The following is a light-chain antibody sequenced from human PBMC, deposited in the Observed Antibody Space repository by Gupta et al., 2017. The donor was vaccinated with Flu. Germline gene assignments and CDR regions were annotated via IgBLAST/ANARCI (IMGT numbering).Light chain of an antibody. V-gene: IGKV1-39*01. CDR2: DAS. CDR1: QSMADY. J-gene: IGKJ1*01. Sequence: GDRVTITCRASQSMADYLHWYQQKPGKAPKLLIYDASTLQSGVPSRFSGSGSGTDFTLSISSLQPEDFATYYCQQYYRSPPTFGQGTKVEIK. CDR3: QQYYRSPPT.